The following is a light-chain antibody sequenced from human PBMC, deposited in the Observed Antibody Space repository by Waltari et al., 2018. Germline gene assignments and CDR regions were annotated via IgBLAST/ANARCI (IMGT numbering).Light chain of an antibody. CDR2: NAF. CDR3: QQYDNWPPTT. CDR1: QRVSKK. Sequence: EVVVTQSPASLSVSPGERVTLSCRASQRVSKKLAWYQQKPGQAPRLLIYNAFSRAPGIPDRFSATGSTTESTLTISSLQPEDFASYLCQQYDNWPPTTSGQGTRVEIK. V-gene: IGKV3-15*01. J-gene: IGKJ1*01.